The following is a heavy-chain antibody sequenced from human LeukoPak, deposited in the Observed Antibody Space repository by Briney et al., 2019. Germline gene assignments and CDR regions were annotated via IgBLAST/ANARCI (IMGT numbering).Heavy chain of an antibody. CDR3: AKVSSTVSSLNWFDS. CDR1: GFTFNTYG. CDR2: ISGSGAT. J-gene: IGHJ5*01. D-gene: IGHD2/OR15-2a*01. V-gene: IGHV3-23*01. Sequence: GGSLRLSCAVSGFTFNTYGMSWVRQAPGKGLEWDSGISGSGATYYADSVKGRFTISRDNSKNTLFLQMSSRRAEDTAVYYCAKVSSTVSSLNWFDSWGQGTLVAISS.